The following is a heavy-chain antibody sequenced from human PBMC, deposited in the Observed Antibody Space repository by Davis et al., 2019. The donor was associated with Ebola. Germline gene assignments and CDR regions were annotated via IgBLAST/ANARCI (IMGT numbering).Heavy chain of an antibody. CDR2: GSI. V-gene: IGHV4-39*01. CDR3: ARHVAGTKYSFEM. J-gene: IGHJ3*02. Sequence: GSIYYNPSLKSRVSISVDTSKNQFSLKLSSVTAADTSVFYCARHVAGTKYSFEMWGQGTMVTVS. D-gene: IGHD6-19*01.